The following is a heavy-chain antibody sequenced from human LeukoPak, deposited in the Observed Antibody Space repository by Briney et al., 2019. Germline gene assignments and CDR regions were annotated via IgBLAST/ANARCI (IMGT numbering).Heavy chain of an antibody. CDR1: GGFITSYY. V-gene: IGHV4-59*01. Sequence: SETLSLTCTVSGGFITSYYWSWIRQPPGKGLEWIGFVYYTGTTTYNPSLKSRVTISVDTSKNQFSLKLSSVTAADTAFYYCAKSSGYYTYWGQGTLVTVSP. J-gene: IGHJ4*02. CDR3: AKSSGYYTY. D-gene: IGHD3-22*01. CDR2: VYYTGTT.